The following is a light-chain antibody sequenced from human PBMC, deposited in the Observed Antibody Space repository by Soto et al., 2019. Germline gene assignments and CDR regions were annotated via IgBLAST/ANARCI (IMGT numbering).Light chain of an antibody. V-gene: IGKV3-20*01. CDR3: QQYGYPSWT. Sequence: EILLTQSPCTLSLSPGERATLSCRASQSVDRKDLASYKQKPGPAPRTLILATSSRATPIPDTCRCSGSGPQFTLTISRLEPGDFAVYYCQQYGYPSWTFGQGTKVDIK. CDR2: ATS. J-gene: IGKJ1*01. CDR1: QSVDRKD.